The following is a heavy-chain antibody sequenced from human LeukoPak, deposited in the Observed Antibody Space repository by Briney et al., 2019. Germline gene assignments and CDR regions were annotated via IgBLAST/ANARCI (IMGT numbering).Heavy chain of an antibody. CDR3: AYGDYVRTLNYFYY. CDR1: GFTVSSNY. D-gene: IGHD4-17*01. CDR2: VYGGGNT. V-gene: IGHV3-66*01. Sequence: QAGGSLRLSCAASGFTVSSNYMSWVRQAPGKGLEWVSVVYGGGNTYYAVSVAGRFTISRDNYKNKLDLQMNILRPEDPAVYYCAYGDYVRTLNYFYYWGQGTLVTVSS. J-gene: IGHJ4*02.